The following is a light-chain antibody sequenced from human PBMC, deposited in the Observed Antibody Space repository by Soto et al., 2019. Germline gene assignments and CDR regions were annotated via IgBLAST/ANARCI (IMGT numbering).Light chain of an antibody. J-gene: IGLJ2*01. CDR1: SSDFGGYNY. Sequence: QSALTQPASVSGSPGQSITISCTGTSSDFGGYNYVSWYQHLPGKAPKLMIYEVSNRPSGVSNRFSGSKSGNTASLTISGLQAEDEAVYYCSSYTTTSTVVFGGGTKLTVL. V-gene: IGLV2-14*01. CDR3: SSYTTTSTVV. CDR2: EVS.